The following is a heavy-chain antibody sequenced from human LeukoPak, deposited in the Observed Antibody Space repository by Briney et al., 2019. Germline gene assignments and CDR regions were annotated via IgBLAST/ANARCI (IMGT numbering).Heavy chain of an antibody. D-gene: IGHD1-26*01. CDR3: ARVEEWELLKDAFDI. CDR2: ISSSSSTI. Sequence: GGSLRLSCAASGFTFSSYSMNWVRQAPGKGLEWVSYISSSSSTIYYADSVKGRFTISRDNAKNSLYLQVNSLRAEDTAVYYCARVEEWELLKDAFDIWGQGAMVTVSS. CDR1: GFTFSSYS. J-gene: IGHJ3*02. V-gene: IGHV3-48*04.